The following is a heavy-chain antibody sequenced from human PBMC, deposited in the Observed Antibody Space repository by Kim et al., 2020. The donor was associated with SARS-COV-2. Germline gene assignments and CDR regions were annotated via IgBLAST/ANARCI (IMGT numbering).Heavy chain of an antibody. CDR3: AKDRVQKAYYGSGSPPAGY. V-gene: IGHV3-30*18. J-gene: IGHJ4*02. CDR2: ISYDGSNK. CDR1: GFTFSNYG. D-gene: IGHD3-10*01. Sequence: GSLRLSCAASGFTFSNYGMHWVRQAPGKGLEWVAVISYDGSNKYCVDSVKGRFTISRDNSKNTLYLQMNSLRTEDTAMYYCAKDRVQKAYYGSGSPPAGYWGQGTLVTVSS.